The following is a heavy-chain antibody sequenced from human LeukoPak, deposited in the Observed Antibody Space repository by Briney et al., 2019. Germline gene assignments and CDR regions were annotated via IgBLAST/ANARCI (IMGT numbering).Heavy chain of an antibody. D-gene: IGHD1-1*01. CDR3: AGVNNDITPWGTSNGAFDI. CDR1: GYTFTSYG. J-gene: IGHJ3*02. CDR2: ISAYNGNT. Sequence: ASVKVSCKASGYTFTSYGISWVRQAPGQGLEWMGWISAYNGNTNYAQKLQGRVTMTTDTSTSTAYMELRSLRSDDTAVYYCAGVNNDITPWGTSNGAFDIWGQGTMVTVSS. V-gene: IGHV1-18*01.